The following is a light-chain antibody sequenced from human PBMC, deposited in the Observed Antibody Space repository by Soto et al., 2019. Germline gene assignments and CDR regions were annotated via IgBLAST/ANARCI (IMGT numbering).Light chain of an antibody. CDR2: NVY. CDR1: SSDVGAYNF. J-gene: IGLJ1*01. Sequence: QSALTQPASVSGSPGQSITSSCTGTSSDVGAYNFVSWHQQHSGKAPKLMIYNVYDRPSGISYRFSGSKSGNTASLTISGLQGEDEADYYCSAYTVSRTYVFGTGTKAPS. V-gene: IGLV2-14*03. CDR3: SAYTVSRTYV.